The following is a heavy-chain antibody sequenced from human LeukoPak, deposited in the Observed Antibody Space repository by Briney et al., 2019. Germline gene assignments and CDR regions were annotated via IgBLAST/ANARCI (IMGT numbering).Heavy chain of an antibody. J-gene: IGHJ4*02. CDR3: AKGLWYSSGWCYDY. CDR1: GFTFSSYA. Sequence: GGSLRLSCAASGFTFSSYAMSWVRQAPGKGLEWVSTISGSGGSTYYVDSVKGRFTISRDNSKNTLYLQMNSLRAEDTAVYYCAKGLWYSSGWCYDYWGQGTLVTVSS. D-gene: IGHD6-19*01. V-gene: IGHV3-23*01. CDR2: ISGSGGST.